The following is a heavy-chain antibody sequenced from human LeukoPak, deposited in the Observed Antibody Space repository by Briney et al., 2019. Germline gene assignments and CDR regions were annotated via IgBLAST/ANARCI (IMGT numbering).Heavy chain of an antibody. D-gene: IGHD5-18*01. V-gene: IGHV3-66*01. CDR3: ARVRGGYGSGAFDL. CDR2: IYSGGST. Sequence: GGSLRLSCAASGFTVSSNYMSWVRQAPGKGLEWVSVIYSGGSTYYADSVKGRFTISRDNSKNTLYLQMNSLRAEDTAVYYCARVRGGYGSGAFDLWGQGTMVTVSS. J-gene: IGHJ3*01. CDR1: GFTVSSNY.